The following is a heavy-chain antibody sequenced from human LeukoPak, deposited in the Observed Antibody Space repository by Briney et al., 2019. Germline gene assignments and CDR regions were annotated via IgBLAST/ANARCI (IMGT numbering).Heavy chain of an antibody. CDR1: GFTFSNYG. CDR2: ISGSGGST. V-gene: IGHV3-23*01. J-gene: IGHJ6*03. CDR3: AREGSYDPWEYYYYYVDV. D-gene: IGHD5-18*01. Sequence: GGTLRLSCAASGFTFSNYGMSWVRQAPGKGLEWVSGISGSGGSTYYADSVRGRFTISRDNSKNTLYLQMNSLRAEDTAVYYCAREGSYDPWEYYYYYVDVWGKGTTVIVSS.